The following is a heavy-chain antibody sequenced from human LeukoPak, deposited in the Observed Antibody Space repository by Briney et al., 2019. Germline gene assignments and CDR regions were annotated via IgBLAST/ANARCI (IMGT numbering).Heavy chain of an antibody. V-gene: IGHV3-11*01. CDR1: GFTFSDYY. D-gene: IGHD5-24*01. J-gene: IGHJ4*02. Sequence: GGSLRLSCTGSGFTFSDYYMSWIRQGPGKGLGWISYVSQSGSTIYYADSVKGRFSISRDNGKNSLYLQLNSLRVEDTGIYYCAREGHTYGSDYWGQGTLVTVSS. CDR2: VSQSGSTI. CDR3: AREGHTYGSDY.